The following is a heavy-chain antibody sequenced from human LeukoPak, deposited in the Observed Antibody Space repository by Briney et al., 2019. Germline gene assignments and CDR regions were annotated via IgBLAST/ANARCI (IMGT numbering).Heavy chain of an antibody. CDR3: ASVRRGFGESSKYYSYYYMDV. J-gene: IGHJ6*03. Sequence: SETLSLTCAVYGGSFSGYYWSWIRQPPGKGLEWIGEINHSGSTNYNPSPKSRVTISVDTSKNQFSLKLSSVTAADTAVYYCASVRRGFGESSKYYSYYYMDVWGNGTTVTISS. CDR2: INHSGST. V-gene: IGHV4-34*01. CDR1: GGSFSGYY. D-gene: IGHD3-10*01.